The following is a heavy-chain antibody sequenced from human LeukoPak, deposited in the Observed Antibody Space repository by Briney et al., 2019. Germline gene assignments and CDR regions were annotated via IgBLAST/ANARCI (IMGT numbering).Heavy chain of an antibody. CDR3: ASLSDYYYYMDV. Sequence: NPSETLSLTCTVSGGSISSSSYYWGWIRQPPGKGLEWIGSIYYSGSTYYNPSLKSRVTISVDTSKNQFSLKLSSVTAADTAVYYCASLSDYYYYMDVWGKGTTVTVSS. CDR2: IYYSGST. J-gene: IGHJ6*03. CDR1: GGSISSSSYY. V-gene: IGHV4-39*07.